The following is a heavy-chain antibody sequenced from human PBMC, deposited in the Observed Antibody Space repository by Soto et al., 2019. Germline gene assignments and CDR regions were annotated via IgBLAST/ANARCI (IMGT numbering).Heavy chain of an antibody. D-gene: IGHD3-10*01. CDR1: GESFSGYY. J-gene: IGHJ5*02. Sequence: QVQLQQWGAGLLKPSETLSLTCAVYGESFSGYYWSWIRQPPGKGLEWIGEINHSGSTKYSPSLKSRVTISVDTSKNQFSLKLSSVTAADTAVYYCVRSLWFGGKWFDPWGQGTLVTVSS. CDR2: INHSGST. CDR3: VRSLWFGGKWFDP. V-gene: IGHV4-34*01.